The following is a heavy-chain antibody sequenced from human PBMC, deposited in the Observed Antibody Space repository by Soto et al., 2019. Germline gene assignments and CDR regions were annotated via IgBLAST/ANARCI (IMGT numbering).Heavy chain of an antibody. CDR3: AKNPERGYFYYYGMDV. CDR2: ISGSGGST. Sequence: EVQLLESGGGLVQPGGSLRLSCAASGFTFSSYAMSWVRQAPGKGLEWVSAISGSGGSTYYADSVKGRFTISRDNSNNTLYRQMNSRRAEDTAVYYCAKNPERGYFYYYGMDVWGQGTTVTVSS. CDR1: GFTFSSYA. V-gene: IGHV3-23*01. D-gene: IGHD1-1*01. J-gene: IGHJ6*02.